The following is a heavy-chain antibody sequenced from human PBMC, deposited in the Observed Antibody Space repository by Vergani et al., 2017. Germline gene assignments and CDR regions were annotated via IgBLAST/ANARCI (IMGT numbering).Heavy chain of an antibody. D-gene: IGHD3-22*01. CDR1: GGSISSGSYY. CDR2: IYTSGST. J-gene: IGHJ4*02. V-gene: IGHV4-61*02. CDR3: ARGVPDYYDSTQED. Sequence: QVQLQESGPGLVKPSQTLSLTCTVSGGSISSGSYYWSWIRQPAGKGLEWIGRIYTSGSTNYNPSLKSRVTMSVDTSKNQFSLKLSSVTAADTAVYYCARGVPDYYDSTQEDWGQGTLVTVSS.